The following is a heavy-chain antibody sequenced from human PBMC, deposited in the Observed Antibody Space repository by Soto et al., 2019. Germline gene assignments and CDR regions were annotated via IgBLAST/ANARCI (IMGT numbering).Heavy chain of an antibody. D-gene: IGHD1-26*01. CDR3: ARDQEGATDSYYYYMDV. CDR2: INAGNGNT. Sequence: ASVKVSCKASGYTFTSYAMHWVRQAPGQRLEWMGWINAGNGNTKYSQKFQGRVTITRDTSASTAYMELSSLRSEDTAVYYCARDQEGATDSYYYYMDVWGKGTTVTVSS. V-gene: IGHV1-3*01. J-gene: IGHJ6*03. CDR1: GYTFTSYA.